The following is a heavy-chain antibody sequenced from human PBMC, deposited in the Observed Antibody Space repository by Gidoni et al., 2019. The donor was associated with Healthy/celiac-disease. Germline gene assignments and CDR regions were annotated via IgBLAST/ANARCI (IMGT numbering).Heavy chain of an antibody. J-gene: IGHJ4*02. CDR1: GGSFSGYY. CDR2: INHSGST. CDR3: ARGGWVKVTTIRGGKGVYFDY. V-gene: IGHV4-34*01. Sequence: QVQLQQWGAGLLKPSETLSLTCAVYGGSFSGYYWSWIRQPPGKGLEWSGEINHSGSTNYNPSLKSRVTISVDTSKNQFSLKLSSVTAADTAVYYCARGGWVKVTTIRGGKGVYFDYWGQGTLVTVSS. D-gene: IGHD5-12*01.